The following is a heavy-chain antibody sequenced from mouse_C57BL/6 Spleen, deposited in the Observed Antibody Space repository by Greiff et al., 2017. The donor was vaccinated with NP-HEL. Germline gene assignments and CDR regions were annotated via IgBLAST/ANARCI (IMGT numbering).Heavy chain of an antibody. CDR1: GFTFSDYY. J-gene: IGHJ2*01. CDR2: INYDGSST. V-gene: IGHV5-16*01. CDR3: AREGEYLDY. Sequence: EVKVVESEGGLVQPGSSMKLSCTASGFTFSDYYMAWVRQVPEKGLEWVANINYDGSSTYYLDSLKSRFIISRDNAKNILYLQMSSLKSEDTATYYCAREGEYLDYWGQGTTLTVSS. D-gene: IGHD5-2*01.